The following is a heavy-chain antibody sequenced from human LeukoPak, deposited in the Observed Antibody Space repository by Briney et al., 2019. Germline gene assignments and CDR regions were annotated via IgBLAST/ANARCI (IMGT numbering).Heavy chain of an antibody. Sequence: QTGGSLRLSCAASGFTVSSNYMSWVRQAPGKGLEWVSVIYSGGSAYYADSVKGRFTISRDNSKNTLYLQMNNLRADDTAVYYCARIWGVGGTVDYWGQGTLVTVSS. D-gene: IGHD1-26*01. CDR1: GFTVSSNY. CDR3: ARIWGVGGTVDY. J-gene: IGHJ4*02. CDR2: IYSGGSA. V-gene: IGHV3-53*01.